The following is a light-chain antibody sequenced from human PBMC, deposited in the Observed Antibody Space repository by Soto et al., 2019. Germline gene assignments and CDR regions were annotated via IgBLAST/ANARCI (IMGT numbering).Light chain of an antibody. Sequence: EIVMTQSPATLSVSPGERATLSCRASQSVGTNLVGYQHKPGQAPRPLIDGASIRATGIPARFSASGSGTEITLTISSLQSEDYAVYFCQQYYYWPPYTFGQGTKVDIK. CDR1: QSVGTN. CDR3: QQYYYWPPYT. V-gene: IGKV3-15*01. J-gene: IGKJ2*01. CDR2: GAS.